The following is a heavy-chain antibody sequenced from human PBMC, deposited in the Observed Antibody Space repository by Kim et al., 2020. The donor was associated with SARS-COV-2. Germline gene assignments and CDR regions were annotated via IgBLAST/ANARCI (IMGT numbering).Heavy chain of an antibody. CDR3: ATDGQMTISYYFDY. J-gene: IGHJ4*02. Sequence: SQKLQGRVTITRDTSATTVYMELSSLRSEDTAVYYWATDGQMTISYYFDYWGQGTLVTVSS. D-gene: IGHD4-17*01. V-gene: IGHV1-3*01.